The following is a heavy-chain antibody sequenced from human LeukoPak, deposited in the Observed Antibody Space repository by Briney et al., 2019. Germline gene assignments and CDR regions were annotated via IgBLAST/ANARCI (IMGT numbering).Heavy chain of an antibody. CDR2: IHHSGST. CDR1: GYSISSGYY. CDR3: ARDQYDDVAFDP. Sequence: PSETLSLNCNVSGYSISSGYYWGWIRPPPGKGLEWIGSIHHSGSTYYNPSLKSRVTISVDTSKNQFSLKLSSVTAADTALYYCARDQYDDVAFDPWGQGTLVTVSS. V-gene: IGHV4-38-2*02. J-gene: IGHJ5*02. D-gene: IGHD1-1*01.